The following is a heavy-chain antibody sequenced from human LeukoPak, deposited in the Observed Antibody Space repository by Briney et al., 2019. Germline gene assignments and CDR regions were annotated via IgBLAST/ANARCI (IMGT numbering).Heavy chain of an antibody. V-gene: IGHV4-34*01. D-gene: IGHD3-9*01. CDR2: INHSGST. CDR3: ARGDYDILTGYSFDY. J-gene: IGHJ4*02. Sequence: SETLSLTCAVYGGSFSGYYWSWIRQPPGKGLEWIGEINHSGSTNYNPSLESRVTISVDTSKNQFSLKLSSVTAADTAVYYCARGDYDILTGYSFDYWGQGTLVTVSS. CDR1: GGSFSGYY.